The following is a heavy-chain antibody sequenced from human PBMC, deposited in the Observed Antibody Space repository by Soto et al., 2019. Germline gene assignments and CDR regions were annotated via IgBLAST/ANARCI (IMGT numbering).Heavy chain of an antibody. Sequence: PSESLSLTCTVCSARITITDLRWIRQAPGKGLEWIGYIYYSGSTTYNPSLKSRVTMSADTSKDQFSLKLNSVTAADTAVYYCARDAGGPYDNRGPGILVTVSS. CDR2: IYYSGST. V-gene: IGHV4-59*01. J-gene: IGHJ4*01. CDR3: ARDAGGPYDN. D-gene: IGHD2-15*01. CDR1: SARITITD.